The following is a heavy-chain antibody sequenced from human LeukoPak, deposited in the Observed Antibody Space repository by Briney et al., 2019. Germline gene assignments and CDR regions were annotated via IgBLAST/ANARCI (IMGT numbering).Heavy chain of an antibody. V-gene: IGHV1-24*01. Sequence: ASVKVSCKVSGYTLTELSMHWVRQAPGKGLEWMGGFDPEDGETIYAQKFQERVTITRDMSTSTAYMELSSLRSKDTAVYYCAADRGYSYGFANWGQGTLVTVSS. CDR2: FDPEDGET. D-gene: IGHD5-18*01. CDR3: AADRGYSYGFAN. CDR1: GYTLTELS. J-gene: IGHJ4*02.